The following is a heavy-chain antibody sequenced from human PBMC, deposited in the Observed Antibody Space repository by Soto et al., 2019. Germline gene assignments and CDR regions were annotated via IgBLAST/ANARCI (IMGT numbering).Heavy chain of an antibody. CDR1: GFTFSSYA. D-gene: IGHD5-18*01. J-gene: IGHJ2*01. Sequence: VQLVESGGGVVQPGRSLRLSCAASGFTFSSYAMHWVRQAPGKGLEWVAVISYDGSTKYYADSVKGRFTISRDNSKNTLYVQMNSLRAEDTAVYYCARDPLWGTAMVLWYFDLWGRGSLVTVSS. CDR2: ISYDGSTK. V-gene: IGHV3-30-3*01. CDR3: ARDPLWGTAMVLWYFDL.